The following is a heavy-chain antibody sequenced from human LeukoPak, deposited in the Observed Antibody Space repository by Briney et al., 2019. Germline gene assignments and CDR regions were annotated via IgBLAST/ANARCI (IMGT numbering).Heavy chain of an antibody. D-gene: IGHD6-13*01. CDR2: ISYDGSIK. CDR3: AKKLAAGGTGSAFDI. J-gene: IGHJ3*02. V-gene: IGHV3-30*18. Sequence: PGRSLRLSCAASGFTFSSYGMHWVRQAPGKGLEWVAVISYDGSIKYYADSVKGRFTISRDSSKNTLYLEMNSLKAEDTAMYYCAKKLAAGGTGSAFDIWGQGTMVTVAS. CDR1: GFTFSSYG.